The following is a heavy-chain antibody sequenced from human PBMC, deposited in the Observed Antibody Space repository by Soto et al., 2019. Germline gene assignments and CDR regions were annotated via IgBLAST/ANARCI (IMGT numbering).Heavy chain of an antibody. CDR3: ARGATPRDTAMSAWFDP. Sequence: QVQLQESGPGLVKPSETLSLTCTVSGGSISSYYWSWIRQPPGKGLEWIGYIYYSGSTNYNPSLKSRVTISVDTSKNQFSLKLSSVTAADTAVYYCARGATPRDTAMSAWFDPWGQGTLVTVSS. D-gene: IGHD5-18*01. V-gene: IGHV4-59*01. CDR2: IYYSGST. CDR1: GGSISSYY. J-gene: IGHJ5*02.